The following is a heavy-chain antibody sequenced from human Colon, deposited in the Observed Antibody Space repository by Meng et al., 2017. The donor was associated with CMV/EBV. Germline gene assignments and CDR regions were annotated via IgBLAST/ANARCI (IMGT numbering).Heavy chain of an antibody. D-gene: IGHD2-15*01. Sequence: GESLKISCVDSGISFNRYWMHWVRQAPGKGLVWVARINTDSTRAWYADSVKGRFTVSRDNDRNIIYLQMNNLRDEDTAVYYCTRDTPHNAFDPWGQGALVTVSS. V-gene: IGHV3-74*01. CDR3: TRDTPHNAFDP. J-gene: IGHJ5*02. CDR1: GISFNRYW. CDR2: INTDSTRA.